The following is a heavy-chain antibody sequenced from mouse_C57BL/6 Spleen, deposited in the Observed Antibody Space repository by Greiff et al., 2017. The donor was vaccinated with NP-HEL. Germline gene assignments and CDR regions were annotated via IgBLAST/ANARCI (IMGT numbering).Heavy chain of an antibody. V-gene: IGHV1-19*01. CDR3: ASSGSSFAY. CDR2: INPYNGGT. D-gene: IGHD1-1*01. J-gene: IGHJ3*01. Sequence: EVQLQQSGPVLVKPGASVKMSCKASGYTFTDYYMNWVKQSHGKSLEWIGVINPYNGGTSYNQKFKGKATLTVDKSSSTAYMELNSLTSEDSAVYYCASSGSSFAYWGQGTLVTVSA. CDR1: GYTFTDYY.